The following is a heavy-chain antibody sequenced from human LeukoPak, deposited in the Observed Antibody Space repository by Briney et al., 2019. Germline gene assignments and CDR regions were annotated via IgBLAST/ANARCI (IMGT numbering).Heavy chain of an antibody. D-gene: IGHD1-26*01. Sequence: GESLKISCKGSGYTFTTHWIGWVRQMPGKGLEWMAIIYPGDSDIRYSPSFQGQVTISADKSITTAYLQWSSLKASDTAMYYCARREGAMSFDYWGQGTLVTVSS. CDR1: GYTFTTHW. V-gene: IGHV5-51*01. J-gene: IGHJ4*02. CDR3: ARREGAMSFDY. CDR2: IYPGDSDI.